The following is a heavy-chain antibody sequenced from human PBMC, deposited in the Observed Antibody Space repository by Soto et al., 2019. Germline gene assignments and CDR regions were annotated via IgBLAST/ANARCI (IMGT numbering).Heavy chain of an antibody. CDR2: VSSSGTTM. Sequence: QVQLAESGGGLVEPGGYLRISCAASGFTFSDYDMSWIRQSPGKGLEWVSFVSSSGTTMYFADSVKGRFTISRGNAKNPMSLQWISLRAGDTAVYYCARMGPRAARPSYWGQGTLVTVSS. CDR3: ARMGPRAARPSY. V-gene: IGHV3-11*01. J-gene: IGHJ4*02. D-gene: IGHD6-6*01. CDR1: GFTFSDYD.